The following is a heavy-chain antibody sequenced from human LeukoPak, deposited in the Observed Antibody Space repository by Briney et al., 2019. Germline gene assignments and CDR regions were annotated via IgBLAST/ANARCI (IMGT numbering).Heavy chain of an antibody. Sequence: GGSLRLSCAVSGFTVSDNYMSWVRQAPGKGLEWDSVIYSGGSTYYADSVTGRFTISRDNSKNTLYLQMNSLRAEDTAVYYCAKDDYCSGGSCYSGAFDIWGQGTMVTVSS. J-gene: IGHJ3*02. CDR2: IYSGGST. V-gene: IGHV3-66*01. CDR3: AKDDYCSGGSCYSGAFDI. CDR1: GFTVSDNY. D-gene: IGHD2-15*01.